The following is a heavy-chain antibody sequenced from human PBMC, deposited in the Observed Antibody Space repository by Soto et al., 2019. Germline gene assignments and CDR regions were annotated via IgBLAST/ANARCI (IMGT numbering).Heavy chain of an antibody. J-gene: IGHJ6*02. CDR3: AREEITRAVLEWLPVYYYYGMDV. D-gene: IGHD3-3*01. Sequence: SETLSLTCTVSGGSISSSSYYWGWIRQPPGKGLEWIGSIYYSGSTYYNPSLKSRVTISVDTSKNQFSLKLSSVTAADTAVYYCAREEITRAVLEWLPVYYYYGMDVWGQGTTVTVSS. CDR2: IYYSGST. V-gene: IGHV4-39*07. CDR1: GGSISSSSYY.